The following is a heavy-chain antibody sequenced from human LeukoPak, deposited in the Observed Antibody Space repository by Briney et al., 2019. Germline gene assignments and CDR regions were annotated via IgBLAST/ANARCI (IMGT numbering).Heavy chain of an antibody. D-gene: IGHD6-13*01. CDR2: IYYSGST. Sequence: SKTRTLTCTVSGGSISSSSYYWGWIRQPPGKGLEWIGSIYYSGSTYYNPSLKSRVTISVDTSKNQFSLKLSSVTAADTAVYYCARLNIAAAGFFDYWGRGTLVTVSS. V-gene: IGHV4-39*01. CDR3: ARLNIAAAGFFDY. J-gene: IGHJ4*02. CDR1: GGSISSSSYY.